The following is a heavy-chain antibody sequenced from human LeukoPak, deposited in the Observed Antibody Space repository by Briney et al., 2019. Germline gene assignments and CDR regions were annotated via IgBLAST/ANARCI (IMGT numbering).Heavy chain of an antibody. CDR3: ARAPAEIGGYYPEYFRH. CDR1: GFTFSTYW. J-gene: IGHJ1*01. CDR2: IKSDGST. Sequence: GGSPRLSRAASGFTFSTYWMHWVRHAPGERLVWVSRIKSDGSTDYADSVKGRFTISRDNAKNTLSLQMNSLRPEDTGVYYCARAPAEIGGYYPEYFRHWGQGTLVTVSS. D-gene: IGHD3-3*01. V-gene: IGHV3-74*01.